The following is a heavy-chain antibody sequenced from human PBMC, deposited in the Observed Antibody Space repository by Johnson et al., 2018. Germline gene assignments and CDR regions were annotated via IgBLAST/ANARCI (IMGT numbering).Heavy chain of an antibody. CDR2: IWYDGSNK. CDR3: ARDEGDAFDI. J-gene: IGHJ3*02. Sequence: QVQLVESGGGVVQPGRSLRLSCAASGFTFSTYGMHWVRQAPGKGLEWVAVIWYDGSNKSYVDSVKGRFTISRDNSKNTLYPQMNSLRAEDTAVYYCARDEGDAFDIWGQGTMVTVSS. CDR1: GFTFSTYG. V-gene: IGHV3-33*01.